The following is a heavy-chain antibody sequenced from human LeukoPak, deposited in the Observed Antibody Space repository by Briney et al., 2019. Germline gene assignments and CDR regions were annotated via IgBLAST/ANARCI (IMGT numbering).Heavy chain of an antibody. CDR1: GFTFTNYW. V-gene: IGHV5-51*01. CDR2: IYPGDSDI. D-gene: IGHD6-13*01. CDR3: ARRGDSSSWSRDYYYGMDV. Sequence: GESLKISCKGSGFTFTNYWIGWVRQMPGKGLEWMGIIYPGDSDIRYSPSFQGRVTISADKSISTAYLQWSSLKASDTAMYYCARRGDSSSWSRDYYYGMDVWGQGTTVTVSS. J-gene: IGHJ6*02.